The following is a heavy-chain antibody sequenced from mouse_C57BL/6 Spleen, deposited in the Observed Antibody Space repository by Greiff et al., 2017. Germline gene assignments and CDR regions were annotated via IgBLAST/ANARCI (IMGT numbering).Heavy chain of an antibody. CDR2: INPSSGYT. CDR1: GYTFTSYT. D-gene: IGHD1-1*01. CDR3: ARYYYRPEDWYYGV. V-gene: IGHV1-4*01. Sequence: QVQLKQSGAELARPGASVKMSCKASGYTFTSYTMHWVKQRPGQGLEWIGYINPSSGYTKYNQKFKDKATLTADKSSSTAYMQLSSLTSEDSAVYDCARYYYRPEDWYYGVWGTGTTGTVAP. J-gene: IGHJ1*03.